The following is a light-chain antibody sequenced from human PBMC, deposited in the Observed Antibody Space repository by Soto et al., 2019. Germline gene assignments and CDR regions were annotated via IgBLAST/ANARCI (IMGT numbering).Light chain of an antibody. J-gene: IGKJ4*01. CDR2: DVS. CDR1: QSIGDS. Sequence: TLMAHSPSTLSSPAPDRITITCRASQSIGDSLGWYQQKPGKPPKFLIYDVSTLESGVPSRFSGSGSGTEFTPTISSLQPEDFATYYCQQYDSYPLTFGEGTKV. CDR3: QQYDSYPLT. V-gene: IGKV1-5*01.